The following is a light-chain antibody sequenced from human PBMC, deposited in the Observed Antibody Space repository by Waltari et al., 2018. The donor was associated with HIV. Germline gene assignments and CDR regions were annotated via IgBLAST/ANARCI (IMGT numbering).Light chain of an antibody. Sequence: QSALTQPASVSGSPGQSITISCTGTSSDVGSYNLVSWYQQHPGKAPKLKIYEGIKRPSGVSNRFSGSKSGNTAALTISVLQAENEADYYCCSYAGSSTLVFGGGTKLTVL. CDR2: EGI. J-gene: IGLJ2*01. CDR1: SSDVGSYNL. CDR3: CSYAGSSTLV. V-gene: IGLV2-23*01.